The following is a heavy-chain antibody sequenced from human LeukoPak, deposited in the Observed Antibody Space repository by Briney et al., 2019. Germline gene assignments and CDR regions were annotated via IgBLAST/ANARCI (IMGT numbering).Heavy chain of an antibody. D-gene: IGHD3-22*01. V-gene: IGHV3-23*01. CDR1: GFTFSSYA. CDR2: ISGSGGST. Sequence: GGSLRLSCAASGFTFSSYAMSWVRQAPGKGLEWVSAISGSGGSTYYADSVKGRFTISRDNSKNTLYLQMNSLRAEDTAVYYCAKDVAYYYDSSGYALPYYFDYWGQGTLVTVSS. J-gene: IGHJ4*02. CDR3: AKDVAYYYDSSGYALPYYFDY.